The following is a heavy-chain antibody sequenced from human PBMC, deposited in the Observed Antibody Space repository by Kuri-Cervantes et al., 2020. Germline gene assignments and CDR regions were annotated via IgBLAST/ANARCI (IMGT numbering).Heavy chain of an antibody. CDR2: ISGSGGST. Sequence: GGSLRLSCAASGFTFSSYAMSWVRQAPGKGLEWVSAISGSGGSTYYADSVKGRFTISRDNSKNTLYLQMNSLRAEDTAVYYCAREIMVGWLQHTYGMDVWGQGTTVTVSS. CDR1: GFTFSSYA. D-gene: IGHD5-24*01. V-gene: IGHV3-23*01. J-gene: IGHJ6*02. CDR3: AREIMVGWLQHTYGMDV.